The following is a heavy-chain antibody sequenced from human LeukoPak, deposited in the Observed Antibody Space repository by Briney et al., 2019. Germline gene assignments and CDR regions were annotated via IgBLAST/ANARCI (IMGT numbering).Heavy chain of an antibody. CDR1: GFTFSSYA. Sequence: GGSLRLSCAASGFTFSSYAMSWVRQAPGKGLEWVSAISGSGGSTYYADSVKGRFTIFRDNSKNTLYLQMNSLRAEDTAVYYCAPQRYCSSTSCYTPYNWFDPWGQGTLVTVSS. J-gene: IGHJ5*02. D-gene: IGHD2-2*02. CDR3: APQRYCSSTSCYTPYNWFDP. CDR2: ISGSGGST. V-gene: IGHV3-23*01.